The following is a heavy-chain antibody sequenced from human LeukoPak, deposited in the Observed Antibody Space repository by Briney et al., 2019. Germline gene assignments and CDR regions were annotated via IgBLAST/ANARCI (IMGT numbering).Heavy chain of an antibody. V-gene: IGHV4-34*01. CDR1: GGSFSGYY. CDR2: INHSGST. Sequence: PSETLSLTCAVYGGSFSGYYWSWIRHPPGTGLERIGEINHSGSTNYNPSLKSRVTISVDTSKNQFSLKLSSVTAADTAVYYCARGVGYSYGSDYWGQGTLVTVSS. J-gene: IGHJ4*02. D-gene: IGHD5-18*01. CDR3: ARGVGYSYGSDY.